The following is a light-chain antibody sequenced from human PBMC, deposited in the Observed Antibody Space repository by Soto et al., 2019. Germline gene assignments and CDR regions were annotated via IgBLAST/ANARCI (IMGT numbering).Light chain of an antibody. CDR2: GAS. V-gene: IGKV3-15*01. J-gene: IGKJ4*01. Sequence: EIVMTQSPATLSVSPGERATLSCRASQRVSSNLAWYQQKPGQAPRLLIYGASTRATGVPARFSGSGSGTEFTLTISDLQSEDFAVYYCQQYGSSPLTFGGGTKVDIK. CDR3: QQYGSSPLT. CDR1: QRVSSN.